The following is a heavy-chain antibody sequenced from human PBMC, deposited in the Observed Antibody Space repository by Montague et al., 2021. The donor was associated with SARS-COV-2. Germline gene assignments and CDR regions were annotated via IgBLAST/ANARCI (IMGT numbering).Heavy chain of an antibody. D-gene: IGHD5-12*01. CDR1: GDSVASHSAA. CDR2: TYYRSKWYN. CDR3: ARQPLGYDFVYYYYGMDV. J-gene: IGHJ6*02. V-gene: IGHV6-1*01. Sequence: CAISGDSVASHSAAWNGVRHSPSRGLELLGRTYYRSKWYNDYAVSVKSRITINPDTSKNQFSLQLNSVTPEDTAVYYCARQPLGYDFVYYYYGMDVWGQGTTVTVSS.